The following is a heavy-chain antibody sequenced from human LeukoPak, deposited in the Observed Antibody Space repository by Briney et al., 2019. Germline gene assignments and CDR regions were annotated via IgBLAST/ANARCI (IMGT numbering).Heavy chain of an antibody. D-gene: IGHD6-19*01. CDR3: ALNLVKIAVAPTP. J-gene: IGHJ5*02. V-gene: IGHV1-2*02. Sequence: ASVNVSCKASGYTFTGYYMHWVRQAPGPGLEWMGWINPNSGGTNYAQKFQGRVTMTRDTSISTAYMELSRLRSDDTAVYYCALNLVKIAVAPTPWGQGTLVAVSS. CDR2: INPNSGGT. CDR1: GYTFTGYY.